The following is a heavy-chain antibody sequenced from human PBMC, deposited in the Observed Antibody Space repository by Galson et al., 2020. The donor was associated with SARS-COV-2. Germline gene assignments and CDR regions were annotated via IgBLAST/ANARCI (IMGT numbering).Heavy chain of an antibody. J-gene: IGHJ4*02. CDR1: GFTFSTYG. D-gene: IGHD3-16*02. Sequence: GASLKISCAASGFTFSTYGINWVRQAPGKGLEWVSYISSSSSTIYYADSVKGRFTISRDNAKNSLYLQMNSLRVEDTAVYYCARDNQRGIHLGELSFGFDYWGQGTLVTVSS. CDR2: ISSSSSTI. V-gene: IGHV3-48*04. CDR3: ARDNQRGIHLGELSFGFDY.